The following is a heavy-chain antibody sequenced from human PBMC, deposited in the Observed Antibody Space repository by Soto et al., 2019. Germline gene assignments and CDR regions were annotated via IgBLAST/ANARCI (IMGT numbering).Heavy chain of an antibody. CDR2: TSYDGTNK. J-gene: IGHJ6*02. CDR1: GFTFSTHG. CDR3: AKDLSGARWYYDALDV. D-gene: IGHD2-15*01. V-gene: IGHV3-30*18. Sequence: GGSLRLSCEVSGFTFSTHGMHWVRQAPGKGLEWVAGTSYDGTNKYYARSVQGRFTISRENSMKTLYLQMNSLRTEDTAVYYCAKDLSGARWYYDALDVWGQGTTVTVSS.